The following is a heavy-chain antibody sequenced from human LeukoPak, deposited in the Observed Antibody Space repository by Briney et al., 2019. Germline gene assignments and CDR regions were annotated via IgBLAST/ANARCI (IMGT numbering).Heavy chain of an antibody. V-gene: IGHV3-21*01. CDR3: ARDLHGYVWGSYRYLPY. J-gene: IGHJ4*02. CDR2: ISSSSSYI. D-gene: IGHD3-16*02. CDR1: GFTFSSYS. Sequence: PGGSLRLSCAASGFTFSSYSMNWVRQAPGKGLEWVSSISSSSSYIYYADSVKGRFTISRDNAKNSLYLQMNSLRAEDTAVYYCARDLHGYVWGSYRYLPYGGQGTLVTVSS.